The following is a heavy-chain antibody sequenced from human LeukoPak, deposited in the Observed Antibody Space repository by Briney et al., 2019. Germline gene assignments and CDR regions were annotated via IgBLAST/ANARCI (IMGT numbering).Heavy chain of an antibody. CDR3: ARARYSGSYYGDFDY. J-gene: IGHJ4*02. Sequence: GGSLRLSCAASGFTFSSYAMSWVRQAPGKGLEWVSAISGSGGNTYYADSVKGRFTISRDNSKNTLYLQMNSLRAEDTAVYYCARARYSGSYYGDFDYWGQGTLVTVSS. V-gene: IGHV3-23*01. CDR1: GFTFSSYA. D-gene: IGHD1-26*01. CDR2: ISGSGGNT.